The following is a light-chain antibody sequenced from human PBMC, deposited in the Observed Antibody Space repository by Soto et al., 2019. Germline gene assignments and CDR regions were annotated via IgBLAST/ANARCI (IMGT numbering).Light chain of an antibody. J-gene: IGKJ1*01. CDR2: GAS. CDR3: QQYNNWPMWT. CDR1: QTITRN. Sequence: EIVMTQSPATLSLSPGERATLSCRASQTITRNLAWYQHNPGQAPRLLIYGASTRAAGVPARFSGSGAGTEFTLTISRLQSEDFAVYYCQQYNNWPMWTFGQGTKVEIK. V-gene: IGKV3-15*01.